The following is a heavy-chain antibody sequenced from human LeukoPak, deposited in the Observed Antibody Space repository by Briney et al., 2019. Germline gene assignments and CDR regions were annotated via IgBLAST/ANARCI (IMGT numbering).Heavy chain of an antibody. CDR1: GYSFTSYR. J-gene: IGHJ4*02. CDR2: VNPGDSDI. Sequence: GESLQISCQGSGYSFTSYRIGWVRQMPGKGLEWMGFVNPGDSDIRYSPSFQGQVTISADKSSSTAHLQWSSLEASDTAMYYCARHVDDSSGYYYRTMYYFDYWGQGTLVTVSS. CDR3: ARHVDDSSGYYYRTMYYFDY. D-gene: IGHD3-22*01. V-gene: IGHV5-51*01.